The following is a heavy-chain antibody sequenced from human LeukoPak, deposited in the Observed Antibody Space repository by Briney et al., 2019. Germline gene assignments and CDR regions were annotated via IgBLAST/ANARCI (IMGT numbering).Heavy chain of an antibody. J-gene: IGHJ4*02. CDR3: VSGYDYFDY. CDR1: GGSISSSSYY. CDR2: IYYSGST. Sequence: PSETLSLTCTVSGGSISSSSYYWGWIRQPPGKGLEWIGGIYYSGSTYYNPSLKSRVTISVDTSKNQFSLKLSSVTAADTAVYYCVSGYDYFDYWGQGTLVTVSS. D-gene: IGHD5-12*01. V-gene: IGHV4-39*01.